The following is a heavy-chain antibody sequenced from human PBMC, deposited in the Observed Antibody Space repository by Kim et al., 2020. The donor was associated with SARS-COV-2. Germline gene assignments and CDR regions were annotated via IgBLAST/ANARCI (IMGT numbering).Heavy chain of an antibody. V-gene: IGHV4-31*03. J-gene: IGHJ4*02. Sequence: SETLSLTCTVSGGSISSGGYYWSWIRQHPGKGLEWIGYIYYSGSTYYNPSLKSRVTISVDTSKNQFSLKLSSVTAADTAVYYCARERAYCTNGVCYREMLDYWGQGTLVTVSS. CDR2: IYYSGST. D-gene: IGHD2-8*01. CDR3: ARERAYCTNGVCYREMLDY. CDR1: GGSISSGGYY.